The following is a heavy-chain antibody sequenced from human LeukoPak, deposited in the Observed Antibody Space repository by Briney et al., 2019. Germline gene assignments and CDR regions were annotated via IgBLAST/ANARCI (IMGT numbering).Heavy chain of an antibody. V-gene: IGHV4-4*07. Sequence: PSETLSLTCTVSRYSMKYDYWSWVRQPAGKGLEWIARIYTGGTTNYNPSLKNRATISVDKSNNQFSLKLTSVSAAETAIYYCARDNSGSYPPIFDSWGQGTLVTVSS. D-gene: IGHD1-26*01. CDR2: IYTGGTT. CDR1: RYSMKYDY. J-gene: IGHJ4*02. CDR3: ARDNSGSYPPIFDS.